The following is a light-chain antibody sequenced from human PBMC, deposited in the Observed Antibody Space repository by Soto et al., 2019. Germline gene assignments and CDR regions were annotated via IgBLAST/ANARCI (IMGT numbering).Light chain of an antibody. V-gene: IGKV3-15*01. J-gene: IGKJ2*01. CDR1: QSVRSN. CDR3: QQWNYWPYT. Sequence: EVVMTQSPATLSVSPGERATLSCRASQSVRSNLVWYQQKPGQAPRLLIYDASTRATGIPGRFSGSGSGTEFTLIISSLPSQDFQLNFCQQWNYWPYTFGHGTKLEIK. CDR2: DAS.